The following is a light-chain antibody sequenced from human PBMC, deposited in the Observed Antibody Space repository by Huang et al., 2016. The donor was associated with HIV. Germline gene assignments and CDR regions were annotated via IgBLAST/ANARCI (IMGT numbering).Light chain of an antibody. CDR1: QDISSA. CDR3: QQLNSFPLV. J-gene: IGKJ4*01. Sequence: AIQLTQSPSSLSASVGDRVAITCRASQDISSALAWYQQKPGKAPKLLIYVASTLQTGVPSRFSGSGSGTDFTPTISSLQPEDSATYYCQQLNSFPLVFGGGTKVEI. CDR2: VAS. V-gene: IGKV1-13*02.